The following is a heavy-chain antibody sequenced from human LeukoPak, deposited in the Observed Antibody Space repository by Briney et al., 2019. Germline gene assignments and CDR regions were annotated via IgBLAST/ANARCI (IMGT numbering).Heavy chain of an antibody. D-gene: IGHD3-22*01. CDR2: IRNKANSYAT. V-gene: IGHV3-73*01. J-gene: IGHJ4*02. Sequence: PGGSLKLSCAASGFTFSGFAMHWVRQASGKGLEWVGRIRNKANSYATAYSGSVKGRFTISRDDSKNTAYLQMNSLKTEDTAVYYCTRRSSDDSSGYYVHWGQGTLVTVSS. CDR3: TRRSSDDSSGYYVH. CDR1: GFTFSGFA.